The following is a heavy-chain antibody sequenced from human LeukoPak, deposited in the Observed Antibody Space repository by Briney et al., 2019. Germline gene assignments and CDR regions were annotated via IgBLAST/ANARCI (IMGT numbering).Heavy chain of an antibody. V-gene: IGHV3-30*02. D-gene: IGHD3-22*01. CDR3: ARDPDYDSSGFPRYYYFDY. J-gene: IGHJ4*02. Sequence: GGSLRLSCAASGFTFSSYGMHWVRQAPGKGLEWVAFIRYDGSNKYYADSVKGRFTISRDNSKNTLYLQMNSLRAEDTAVYYCARDPDYDSSGFPRYYYFDYWGQGTLVTVSS. CDR1: GFTFSSYG. CDR2: IRYDGSNK.